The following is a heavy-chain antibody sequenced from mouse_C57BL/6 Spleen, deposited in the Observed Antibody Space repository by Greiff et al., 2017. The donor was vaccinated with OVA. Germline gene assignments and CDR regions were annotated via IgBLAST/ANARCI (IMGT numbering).Heavy chain of an antibody. J-gene: IGHJ3*01. V-gene: IGHV1-64*01. CDR1: GYTFTSYW. Sequence: QVQLKQSGAELVKPGASVKLSCKASGYTFTSYWMHWVKQRPGQGLEWIGMIHPNSGSTNYNEKFKSKATLTVDKSSSTAYMQLSSLTSEDSAVYYCAREGRGFAYWGQGTLVTVSA. CDR3: AREGRGFAY. CDR2: IHPNSGST. D-gene: IGHD1-1*01.